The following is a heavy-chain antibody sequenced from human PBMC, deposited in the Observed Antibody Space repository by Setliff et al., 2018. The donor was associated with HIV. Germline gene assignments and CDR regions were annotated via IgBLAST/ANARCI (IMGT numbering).Heavy chain of an antibody. CDR3: ARDHDSSADTYFDY. Sequence: ASVKVSCKASGFTFTSSAVQWVRQARGQRLEWIGWIIVGSGNTSYAQKFQGRVTMTRDTSTSTVYMELSSLTSADTAVYYCARDHDSSADTYFDYWGQGTLVTVSS. J-gene: IGHJ4*02. V-gene: IGHV1-58*01. D-gene: IGHD3-22*01. CDR1: GFTFTSSA. CDR2: IIVGSGNT.